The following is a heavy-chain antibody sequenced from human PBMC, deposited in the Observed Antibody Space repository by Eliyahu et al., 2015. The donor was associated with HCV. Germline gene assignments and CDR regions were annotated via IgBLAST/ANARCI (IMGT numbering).Heavy chain of an antibody. CDR1: GYTFTSYG. V-gene: IGHV1-18*04. CDR2: ISAYNGNT. Sequence: QVQLVQSGAEVKKPGASVKVSCKASGYTFTSYGIXWVRQAPGQGLEWMGXISAYNGNTNYAQKLQGRVTMTTDTSTSTAYMELRSLRSDDTAVYYCARVTSGLWFGESTPFDWFDPWGQGTLVTVSS. CDR3: ARVTSGLWFGESTPFDWFDP. D-gene: IGHD3-10*01. J-gene: IGHJ5*02.